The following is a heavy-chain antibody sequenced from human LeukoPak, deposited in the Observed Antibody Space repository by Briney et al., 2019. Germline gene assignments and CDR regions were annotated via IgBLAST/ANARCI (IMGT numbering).Heavy chain of an antibody. V-gene: IGHV1-2*02. J-gene: IGHJ6*02. Sequence: ASVKVSCKASGYTFTGYYMQWVRQAPGQGLEWMGWINPNSGGTNYAQKFQGRVTMTTDTSISTAYMEVSRLRSDDTAVYYCARVRIGQQLDKYYYHAMDVWGQGTTVTVSS. CDR1: GYTFTGYY. CDR3: ARVRIGQQLDKYYYHAMDV. CDR2: INPNSGGT. D-gene: IGHD6-13*01.